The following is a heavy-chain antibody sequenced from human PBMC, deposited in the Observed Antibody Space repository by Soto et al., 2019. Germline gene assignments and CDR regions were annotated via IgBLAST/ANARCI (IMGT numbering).Heavy chain of an antibody. J-gene: IGHJ6*01. CDR1: GGSISSNNW. CDR3: ARAFYDAYYDYGMDV. V-gene: IGHV4-4*02. D-gene: IGHD3-22*01. CDR2: IFHSGST. Sequence: VHLQESGPGLVKPSGTLSLTCGVSGGSISSNNWWIWLRQPPGKGLEWIGEIFHSGSTKYNPSLESRVTISVEKSKSQFSGRLSSVSAADTAVYYCARAFYDAYYDYGMDVW.